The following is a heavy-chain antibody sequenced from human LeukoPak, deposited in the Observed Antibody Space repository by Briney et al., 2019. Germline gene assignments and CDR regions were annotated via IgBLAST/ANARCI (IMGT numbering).Heavy chain of an antibody. J-gene: IGHJ4*02. V-gene: IGHV3-66*02. CDR2: IYSGGST. CDR1: GFTVSSNY. CDR3: AVSFGVVRLNDY. D-gene: IGHD3-3*01. Sequence: PGGSLRLSCAASGFTVSSNYMSWVRQAPGKGLKWVSVIYSGGSTYYADSVKGRFTISRDNSKNTLYLQMNSLRAEDTAVYYCAVSFGVVRLNDYWGQGTLVTVSS.